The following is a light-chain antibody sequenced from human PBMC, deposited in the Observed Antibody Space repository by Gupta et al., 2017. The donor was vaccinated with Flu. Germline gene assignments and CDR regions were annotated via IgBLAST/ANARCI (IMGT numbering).Light chain of an antibody. CDR1: QGIDNY. CDR2: AAS. CDR3: QQLN. Sequence: DIQLTQSPSFLSASVGDRVTITCRASQGIDNYLAWYQQKPGKAPNLLIYAASTLQSGVPSRFSGSGSGTDFTLTISSLQSEDFATYYCQQLNFGGGTKVEIK. J-gene: IGKJ4*01. V-gene: IGKV1-9*01.